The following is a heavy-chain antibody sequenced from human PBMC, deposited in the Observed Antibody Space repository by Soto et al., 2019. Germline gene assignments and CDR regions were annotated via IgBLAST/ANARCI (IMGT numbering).Heavy chain of an antibody. J-gene: IGHJ6*02. Sequence: PGGSLRLSCAASGLTFMSYEMNWVRQAPGKGLEWVSYISSGGSPANDADSVKGRFTISRDNAKNMLFLQMNSLRAEDTAIYYCLTWSHHVLTGPDGYGMNVWGQGTTVTVSS. CDR1: GLTFMSYE. V-gene: IGHV3-48*03. D-gene: IGHD3-9*01. CDR3: LTWSHHVLTGPDGYGMNV. CDR2: ISSGGSPA.